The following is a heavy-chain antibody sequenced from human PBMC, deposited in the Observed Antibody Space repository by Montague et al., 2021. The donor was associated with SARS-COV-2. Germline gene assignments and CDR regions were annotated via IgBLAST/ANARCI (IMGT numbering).Heavy chain of an antibody. Sequence: SETLSLTCSVSGPSITSYYWNWIRQPPGKGLEWIGYISDSGSTXXXPSXXXRVTMSVDTSKNQMSLELTSVTAADTAVYYCARGCLSYFGAGSHCYGMDVWGQGTTVTVSS. CDR3: ARGCLSYFGAGSHCYGMDV. CDR2: ISDSGST. D-gene: IGHD3-10*01. V-gene: IGHV4-59*01. J-gene: IGHJ6*02. CDR1: GPSITSYY.